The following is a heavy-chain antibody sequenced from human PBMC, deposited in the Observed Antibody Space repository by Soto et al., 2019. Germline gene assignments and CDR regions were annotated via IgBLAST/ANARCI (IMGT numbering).Heavy chain of an antibody. CDR1: GGSISSGDYY. CDR3: SNWNYGTNFSEKYYFDY. D-gene: IGHD1-7*01. V-gene: IGHV4-30-4*01. CDR2: IYYSGST. J-gene: IGHJ4*02. Sequence: QVQLQESGPGLVKPSQTLSLTCTVSGGSISSGDYYWSWIRQPPGKGLEWIGYIYYSGSTYYNPSLQSRVTISVDTSKNQFSLKLSSVTAADTAVYYCSNWNYGTNFSEKYYFDYWGQGTLVTVSS.